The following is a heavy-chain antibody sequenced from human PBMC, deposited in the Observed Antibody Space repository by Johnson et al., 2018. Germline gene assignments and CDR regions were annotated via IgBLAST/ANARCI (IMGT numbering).Heavy chain of an antibody. CDR3: ARRDYYDSSAYDDAFDI. CDR2: IYPGDSDT. D-gene: IGHD3-22*01. J-gene: IGHJ3*02. CDR1: GYTFTNYW. V-gene: IGHV5-51*01. Sequence: VQLVESGAEVKRPGESLKISCKGSGYTFTNYWIGWVRQMPGKGLEWMGMIYPGDSDTRYSPSFQGQVTISADKSITTAYLQWRSLKASDTAMYYCARRDYYDSSAYDDAFDIWGPGTMVTVSS.